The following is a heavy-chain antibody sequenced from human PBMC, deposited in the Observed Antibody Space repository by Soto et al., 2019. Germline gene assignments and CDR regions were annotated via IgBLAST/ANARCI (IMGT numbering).Heavy chain of an antibody. D-gene: IGHD5-12*01. CDR1: GYTFTSYY. CDR3: ARGPPFLYSGYDPPSVRTYGMDV. CDR2: INPSGGST. J-gene: IGHJ6*02. V-gene: IGHV1-46*01. Sequence: ASVKVSCKASGYTFTSYYMHWVRQAPGQGLEWMGIINPSGGSTSYAQKFQGRVTMTRDTSASTVYMELSSLRSEDTAVYYCARGPPFLYSGYDPPSVRTYGMDVWGQGTTVTVSS.